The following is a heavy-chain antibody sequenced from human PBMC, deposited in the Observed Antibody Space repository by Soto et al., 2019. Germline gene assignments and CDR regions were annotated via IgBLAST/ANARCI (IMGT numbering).Heavy chain of an antibody. CDR2: IGWNSSSK. CDR3: AKLPWIQLCSGGSPFHGDCYYYMDV. Sequence: EVQLVESGGGLVQPGRSLRLSCAASGFTFDDDAMHWVRQAPGKGLEWVSGIGWNSSSKGYADSVKGRFTISRDNAKNSLYLQMNSLRAEDTALYYCAKLPWIQLCSGGSPFHGDCYYYMDVWGKGTTVTVSS. V-gene: IGHV3-9*01. D-gene: IGHD2-15*01. CDR1: GFTFDDDA. J-gene: IGHJ6*03.